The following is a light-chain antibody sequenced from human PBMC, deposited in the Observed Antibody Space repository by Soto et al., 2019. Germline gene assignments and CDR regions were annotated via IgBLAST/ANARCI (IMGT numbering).Light chain of an antibody. CDR1: QGISSY. V-gene: IGKV1-9*01. Sequence: DIPLTQSPSFLSASVGDRVTITCRASQGISSYLAWYQQKPGKAPKLLIYAASTLQSGVPSRFSGSGSGTEFTLTISSLQPEDFATYDCQQLNSYPLFTFGPGTKVYIK. CDR3: QQLNSYPLFT. J-gene: IGKJ3*01. CDR2: AAS.